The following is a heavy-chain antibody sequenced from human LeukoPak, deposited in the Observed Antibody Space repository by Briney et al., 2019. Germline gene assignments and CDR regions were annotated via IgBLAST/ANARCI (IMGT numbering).Heavy chain of an antibody. D-gene: IGHD6-19*01. Sequence: GGSLRLSCAASGFTFSSYSMNWVRQAPGKGLEWVSSISSSSSYIYYADSVKGRFTISRDNAKNSLYLQMNSLTAEDTAIYYCARSLRVAVAASYWGQGTLVTVSS. CDR1: GFTFSSYS. CDR2: ISSSSSYI. CDR3: ARSLRVAVAASY. J-gene: IGHJ4*02. V-gene: IGHV3-21*01.